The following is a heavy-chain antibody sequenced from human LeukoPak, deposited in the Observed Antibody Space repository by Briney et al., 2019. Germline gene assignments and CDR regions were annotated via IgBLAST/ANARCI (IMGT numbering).Heavy chain of an antibody. CDR2: ISSSGSTI. D-gene: IGHD2-8*01. CDR3: AKDRCSNGIGCYYYYMDV. J-gene: IGHJ6*03. CDR1: GFTFISYE. V-gene: IGHV3-48*03. Sequence: GGSLRLSCAASGFTFISYEMNWVRQAPGKGLEWVSYISSSGSTIYYADSVKGRFTISRDNAKNSLYLQMNSLRAEDTAVYYCAKDRCSNGIGCYYYYMDVWGKGTTVTISS.